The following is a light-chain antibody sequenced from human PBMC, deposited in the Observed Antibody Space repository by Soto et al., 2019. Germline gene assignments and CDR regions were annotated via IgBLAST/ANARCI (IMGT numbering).Light chain of an antibody. Sequence: EIALTQSPATLSSVPVDRVTLSCMATQYINTRLSWYQHRPGQAPRLLIYQTSIRAAGIPARFSASWYGTDFNLTISDVQTEDFALYYCHQRQSWPRTFGQGTQVDIK. CDR1: QYINTR. CDR3: HQRQSWPRT. CDR2: QTS. J-gene: IGKJ1*01. V-gene: IGKV3-11*01.